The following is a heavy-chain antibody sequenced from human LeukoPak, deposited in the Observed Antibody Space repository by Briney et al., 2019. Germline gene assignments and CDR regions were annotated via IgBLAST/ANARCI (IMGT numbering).Heavy chain of an antibody. D-gene: IGHD1-7*01. J-gene: IGHJ6*02. V-gene: IGHV3-30-3*01. CDR1: GFTFSSYA. CDR2: ISYDGSNK. CDR3: ARGDNWNYYYYYYYGMDV. Sequence: PGGSLRLSCAASGFTFSSYAMPWVRQAPGKGLEWVAVISYDGSNKYYADSVKGRFTISRDNSKNTLYLQMNSLRAEDTAVYYCARGDNWNYYYYYYYGMDVWGQGTTVTVSS.